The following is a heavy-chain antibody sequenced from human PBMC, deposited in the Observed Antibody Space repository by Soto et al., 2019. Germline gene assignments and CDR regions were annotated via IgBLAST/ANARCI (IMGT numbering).Heavy chain of an antibody. V-gene: IGHV3-7*03. D-gene: IGHD2-15*01. CDR2: IKHDGSET. CDR1: GFTFNTFW. Sequence: GGSLRLSCAASGFTFNTFWMSWVRHPPGKGLEWVANIKHDGSETYYVDSVKGRFTISRDNAKNSLLLQMNTLRTEDTAVYYCARDFATHCSGSTCYPYAYWGQGALVTVSS. J-gene: IGHJ4*02. CDR3: ARDFATHCSGSTCYPYAY.